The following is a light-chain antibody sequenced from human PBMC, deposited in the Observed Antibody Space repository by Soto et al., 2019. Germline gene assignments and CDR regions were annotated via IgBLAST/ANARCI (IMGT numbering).Light chain of an antibody. CDR1: SSDVGAYDY. V-gene: IGLV2-14*01. CDR3: TSFTASSTYV. Sequence: QSALTQPASVSGSPGQSITVSCTGTSSDVGAYDYVSWYQQHPGKAPKFMIYEVTNRPSGVSHRFSGSKSGNTASLTISGLQAEDEADYYRTSFTASSTYVFGAGTKLTVL. CDR2: EVT. J-gene: IGLJ1*01.